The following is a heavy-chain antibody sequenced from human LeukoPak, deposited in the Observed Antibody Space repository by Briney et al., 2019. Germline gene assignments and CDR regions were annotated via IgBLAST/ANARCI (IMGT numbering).Heavy chain of an antibody. CDR3: ARDVNYYDSSGYSIRFDP. D-gene: IGHD3-22*01. Sequence: PSETLSLTCTGSGGSISSYYWSWIRQPAGKGLEWIGRIYTSGSTNYNPSLKSRVTMSVDTSKNQFSLKLSSVTAADTAVYYCARDVNYYDSSGYSIRFDPWGQGTLVTVSS. J-gene: IGHJ5*02. CDR2: IYTSGST. V-gene: IGHV4-4*07. CDR1: GGSISSYY.